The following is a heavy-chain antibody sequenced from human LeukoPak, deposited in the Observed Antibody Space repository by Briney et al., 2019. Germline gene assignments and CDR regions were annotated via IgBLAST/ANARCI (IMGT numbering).Heavy chain of an antibody. J-gene: IGHJ4*02. CDR2: IWVDGSNK. V-gene: IGHV3-33*06. Sequence: PGGSLRLSCAASGFTFSTYGIHWVRQAPGKGLEWVALIWVDGSNKYFVDSVKGRFTISRDNSNNTVYLQMNSLRAEDTAVYYCAKSSQKGYCSSVTCYLDSWGQGTLVTVSS. CDR3: AKSSQKGYCSSVTCYLDS. D-gene: IGHD2-2*01. CDR1: GFTFSTYG.